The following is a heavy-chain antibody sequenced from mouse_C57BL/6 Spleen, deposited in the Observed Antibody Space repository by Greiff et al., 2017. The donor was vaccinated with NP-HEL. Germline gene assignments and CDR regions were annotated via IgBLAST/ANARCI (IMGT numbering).Heavy chain of an antibody. J-gene: IGHJ4*01. CDR2: INPDSSTI. V-gene: IGHV4-1*01. D-gene: IGHD2-3*01. CDR1: GVDFSRYW. Sequence: GVDFSRYWMSWVRRAPGKGLEWIGEINPDSSTINYAPSLKDKFIISRDNAKNTLYLQMSKVRSEDTALYYCARQGWLLRAMDYWGQGTSVTVSS. CDR3: ARQGWLLRAMDY.